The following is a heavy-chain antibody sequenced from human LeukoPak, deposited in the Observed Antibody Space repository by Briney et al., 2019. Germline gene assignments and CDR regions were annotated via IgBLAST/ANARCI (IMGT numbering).Heavy chain of an antibody. J-gene: IGHJ4*02. CDR1: GFTVSSNS. CDR2: IYSDNT. V-gene: IGHV3-53*01. CDR3: ARTRDGYNYYYFDY. D-gene: IGHD5-24*01. Sequence: QAGGSLRLSCTVSGFTVSSNSMSWVRQAPGKGLEWVSFIYSDNTHYSDSMKGRFTISRDNSKNTLYLQMNSLRAEDTAVYYCARTRDGYNYYYFDYWGQGTLVTVSS.